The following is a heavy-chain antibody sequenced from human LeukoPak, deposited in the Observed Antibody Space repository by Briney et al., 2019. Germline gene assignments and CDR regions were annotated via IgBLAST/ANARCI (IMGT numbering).Heavy chain of an antibody. CDR2: ISYDGSNK. V-gene: IGHV3-30*18. CDR1: GFTFSTYG. Sequence: GGSLRLSCAASGFTFSTYGIHWVRQAPGKGLEWVAVISYDGSNKYYADSVKGRFTLSRDNAKNTLSLQMNSLRAEDTAVYYCAKEGLYDSTGSYTDYFDSWGQGTLVTVSS. J-gene: IGHJ4*02. CDR3: AKEGLYDSTGSYTDYFDS. D-gene: IGHD3-22*01.